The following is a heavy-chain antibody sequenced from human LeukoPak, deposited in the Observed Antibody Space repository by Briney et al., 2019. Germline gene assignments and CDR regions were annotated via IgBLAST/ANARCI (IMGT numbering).Heavy chain of an antibody. D-gene: IGHD5-24*01. V-gene: IGHV4-4*07. CDR1: GGSISSCY. CDR3: AREGGVEMATIVYYFDY. Sequence: SETLSLTCTVSGGSISSCYWSWIRQPAGKGLEWIGRIYTSGSTNYNPSLKSRVTMSVDTSKNQFSLKLSSVTAADTAVYYCAREGGVEMATIVYYFDYWGQGTLVTVSS. CDR2: IYTSGST. J-gene: IGHJ4*02.